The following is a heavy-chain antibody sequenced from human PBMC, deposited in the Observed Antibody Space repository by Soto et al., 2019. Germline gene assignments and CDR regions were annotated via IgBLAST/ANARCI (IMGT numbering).Heavy chain of an antibody. CDR2: SYYRGSA. J-gene: IGHJ5*02. CDR1: GGSISNYY. CDR3: AGLYPYESSGYHLNH. V-gene: IGHV4-59*08. Sequence: SETLSLTCTVSGGSISNYYWSWIRQPPGKGLDWVGSSYYRGSANYNPSLKSRVTISVDASKNQFSLKLRSVTAADTAVFYCAGLYPYESSGYHLNHWGQGALVTVSS. D-gene: IGHD3-22*01.